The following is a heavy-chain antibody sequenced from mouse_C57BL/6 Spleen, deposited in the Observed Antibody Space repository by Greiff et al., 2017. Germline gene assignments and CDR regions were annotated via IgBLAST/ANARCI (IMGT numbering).Heavy chain of an antibody. CDR3: ARRSDGYYSYVDY. D-gene: IGHD2-3*01. J-gene: IGHJ2*01. Sequence: QVQLQQPGAELVKPGASVKLSCKASGYTFTSYWMHWVKQRPGQGLEWIGMIHPNSGSTNYNEKFKSKATLTVDKSSSTAYMQLSSLTSEDSAVYYCARRSDGYYSYVDYWGQGTTLTVSS. CDR1: GYTFTSYW. V-gene: IGHV1-64*01. CDR2: IHPNSGST.